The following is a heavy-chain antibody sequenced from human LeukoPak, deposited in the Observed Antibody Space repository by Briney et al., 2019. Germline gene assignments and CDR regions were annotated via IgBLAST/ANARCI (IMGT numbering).Heavy chain of an antibody. CDR1: NGSFSGYY. D-gene: IGHD3-9*01. V-gene: IGHV4-34*01. Sequence: SETLSLTCAVYNGSFSGYYWSWICQSPGKGLEWIGEINHSGGTNYNPSLKSRLTISVDTSKNQFSLKLSSVTAADTAVYYCARHSYYDILTGRDAFDIWGQGTMVTVSS. CDR3: ARHSYYDILTGRDAFDI. J-gene: IGHJ3*02. CDR2: INHSGGT.